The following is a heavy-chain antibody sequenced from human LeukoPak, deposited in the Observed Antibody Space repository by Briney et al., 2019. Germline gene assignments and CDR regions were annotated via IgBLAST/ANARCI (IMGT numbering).Heavy chain of an antibody. CDR3: AKFVGGYCSGGSCADFDY. CDR2: ISGSGGST. CDR1: GFTFSSYA. J-gene: IGHJ4*02. Sequence: GGSLRLSCAASGFTFSSYAMSWVRQAPGKGLEWVSAISGSGGSTYYADSVKGRFTISRDNSKNTLYLQMNSLRAEDTAVYYCAKFVGGYCSGGSCADFDYWGQGTLVTVSS. D-gene: IGHD2-15*01. V-gene: IGHV3-23*01.